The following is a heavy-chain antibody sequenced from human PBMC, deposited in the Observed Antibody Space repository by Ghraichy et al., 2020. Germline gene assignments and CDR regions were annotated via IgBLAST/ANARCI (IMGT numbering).Heavy chain of an antibody. Sequence: ASVKVSCKASGHTFPSYGISWVRQAPGQGLEWMGWISAYDGKTYYEQNLQERVTMTADTSTNTAYLELRSLTFDDTGVYYCASKLRPPRSSSHVWGQGTTVTVSS. J-gene: IGHJ6*02. V-gene: IGHV1-18*01. CDR1: GHTFPSYG. D-gene: IGHD3-10*01. CDR2: ISAYDGKT. CDR3: ASKLRPPRSSSHV.